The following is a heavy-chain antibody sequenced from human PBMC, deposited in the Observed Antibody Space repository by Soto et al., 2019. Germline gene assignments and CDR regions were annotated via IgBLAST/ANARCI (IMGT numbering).Heavy chain of an antibody. D-gene: IGHD3-10*01. CDR3: AAQEYYYGTLTPR. V-gene: IGHV1-58*01. CDR1: GFTFTSAA. Sequence: SVKVSCKASGFTFTSAAVEWVRQARGQRLEWIGWIVVGSGNTNYAQKFQERVTITRDMSTSTAYMELSSLRSEDTAVYYCAAQEYYYGTLTPRWGQGTLVTVS. CDR2: IVVGSGNT. J-gene: IGHJ4*02.